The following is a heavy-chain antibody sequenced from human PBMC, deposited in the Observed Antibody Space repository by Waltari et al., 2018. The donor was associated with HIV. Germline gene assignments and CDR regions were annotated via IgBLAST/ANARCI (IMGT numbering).Heavy chain of an antibody. V-gene: IGHV4-61*02. D-gene: IGHD1-26*01. CDR3: ARDWGHIVGATRAFDI. CDR1: GGSIRSGSYY. J-gene: IGHJ3*02. Sequence: QVQLQESGPGLVKPSQTLSLTCTVSGGSIRSGSYYWSWIRQPPGKGLEWIGRIYTSGSTNYNPSLKSRVTISVDTSKNQFSLKLSSVTAADTAVYYCARDWGHIVGATRAFDIWGQGTMVTVSS. CDR2: IYTSGST.